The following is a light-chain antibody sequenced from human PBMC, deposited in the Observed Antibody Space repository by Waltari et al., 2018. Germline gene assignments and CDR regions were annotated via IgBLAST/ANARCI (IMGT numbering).Light chain of an antibody. J-gene: IGLJ2*01. CDR2: DDS. CDR3: QVWDGGRVV. V-gene: IGLV3-21*02. CDR1: NIGRNP. Sequence: SYVLTQPPSESVAPGQAATITCGGNNIGRNPVHWYQQKPGQAPVLVVYDDSARASGIPERFSGSKSGGTATLTISRVEAGDEADYFCQVWDGGRVVFGGGTKLAVL.